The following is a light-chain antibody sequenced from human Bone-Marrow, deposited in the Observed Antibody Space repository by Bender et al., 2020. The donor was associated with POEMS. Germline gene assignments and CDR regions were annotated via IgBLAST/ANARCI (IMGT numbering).Light chain of an antibody. J-gene: IGLJ1*01. Sequence: SYELTHPPSVSVSPGQTARISCSGESFSKQHAHWYQQRPGQAPVLVIYQDNERPSGIPERFSVSSAGTTVTLTINGVQAEDEGDYYCQSGDISGTSSVFGTGTKVTVL. CDR3: QSGDISGTSSV. V-gene: IGLV3-25*03. CDR2: QDN. CDR1: SFSKQH.